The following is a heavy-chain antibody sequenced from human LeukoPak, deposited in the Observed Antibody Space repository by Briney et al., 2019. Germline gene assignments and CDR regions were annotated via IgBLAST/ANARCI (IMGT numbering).Heavy chain of an antibody. V-gene: IGHV4-39*01. CDR3: ARRPYDYDSSGHQYYFDY. D-gene: IGHD3-22*01. CDR2: IHYSGST. Sequence: PSETLSLTCTVSGASISSGSHYWGWIRQPPGKGLEWIGSIHYSGSTYNNPSLKSRVTISVDTSKNQFSLKLSSVAAADTAVYYCARRPYDYDSSGHQYYFDYWGQGTLVTVSS. J-gene: IGHJ4*02. CDR1: GASISSGSHY.